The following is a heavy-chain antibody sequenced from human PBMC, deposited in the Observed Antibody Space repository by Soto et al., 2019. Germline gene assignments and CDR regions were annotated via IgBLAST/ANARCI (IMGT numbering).Heavy chain of an antibody. CDR1: GFTFSDHY. Sequence: AGGSLRLSCAASGFTFSDHYMDWVRQAPGKGLEWVGRTRNKANSYTTEYAAAVKGRFTTSRDDSKNSLYLQMNSLKTEDTAVYYCAASHPPYYYDSSGYPYWGQGTLVTVSS. J-gene: IGHJ4*02. CDR3: AASHPPYYYDSSGYPY. V-gene: IGHV3-72*01. CDR2: TRNKANSYTT. D-gene: IGHD3-22*01.